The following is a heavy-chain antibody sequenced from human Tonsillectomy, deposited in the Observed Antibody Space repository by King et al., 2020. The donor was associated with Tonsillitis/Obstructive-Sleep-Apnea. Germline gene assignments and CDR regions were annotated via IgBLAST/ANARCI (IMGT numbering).Heavy chain of an antibody. D-gene: IGHD6-6*01. CDR1: GYTFTSYG. V-gene: IGHV1-18*01. CDR3: AREDDRSSHDKGYYYYYMDV. CDR2: ISAYNGNT. J-gene: IGHJ6*03. Sequence: QLVQSGAEVKKPGASVKVSCKASGYTFTSYGISWVRQAPGQGLEWMGWISAYNGNTNYAQKLQGRVTMTTDTSTSTAYMELRSLRSDDTAVYYCAREDDRSSHDKGYYYYYMDVWGKGTTVTVSS.